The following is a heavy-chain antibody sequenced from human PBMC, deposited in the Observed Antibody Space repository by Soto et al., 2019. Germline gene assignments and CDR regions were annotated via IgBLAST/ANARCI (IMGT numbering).Heavy chain of an antibody. V-gene: IGHV1-69*19. Sequence: QVQLVQSGAEMKKPGSSVKVSCQSSGGTFNTYAMNWVRQAPGQGPEWMGDISPMFGAANYAPKFQGRVTSTADESTGTSYMQLRSLTSEDTALYSCAREVQVHTPAFVYWGQGTLVTVSS. CDR3: AREVQVHTPAFVY. D-gene: IGHD3-10*01. J-gene: IGHJ4*02. CDR1: GGTFNTYA. CDR2: ISPMFGAA.